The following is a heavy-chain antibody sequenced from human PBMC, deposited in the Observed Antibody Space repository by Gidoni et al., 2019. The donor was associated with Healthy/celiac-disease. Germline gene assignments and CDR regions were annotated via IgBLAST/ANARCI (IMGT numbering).Heavy chain of an antibody. Sequence: QVQLQESGPGLVKPSQTLSLTCTVSGGSIRSGGYYWSWIRQHPGKGLEWIGYIYYSGSTYYNPSLKSRVTISVDTSKNQFSLKLSSVTAADTAVYYCARGGSSWYYWFDPWGQGTLVTVSS. CDR2: IYYSGST. D-gene: IGHD6-13*01. J-gene: IGHJ5*02. CDR1: GGSIRSGGYY. CDR3: ARGGSSWYYWFDP. V-gene: IGHV4-31*03.